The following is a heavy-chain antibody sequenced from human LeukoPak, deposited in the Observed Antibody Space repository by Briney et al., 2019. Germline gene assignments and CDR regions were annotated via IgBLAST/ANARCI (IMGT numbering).Heavy chain of an antibody. CDR1: GGPISSSSYY. Sequence: SETLSLTCTVSGGPISSSSYYWGWIRQPPGKGLEWIGSIYYSGSTYYNPSLKSRVTISVDTSKNQFSLKLSSVTAADTAVYYCAREEVEYSSSGYFDYWGQGTLVTVSS. J-gene: IGHJ4*02. CDR2: IYYSGST. V-gene: IGHV4-39*07. CDR3: AREEVEYSSSGYFDY. D-gene: IGHD6-6*01.